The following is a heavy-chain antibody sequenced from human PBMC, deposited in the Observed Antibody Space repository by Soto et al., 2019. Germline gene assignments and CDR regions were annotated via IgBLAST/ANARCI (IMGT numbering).Heavy chain of an antibody. Sequence: EVQLLESGGGLVQPGGSLRLSCAASGFTFRSYAMSWVRQAPGRGLGWVSTFGGRDFNTYYADSVKGRFTVSRDNDNSALFLQMNGLRAEDTGVYYCAKVADAGAFDIWGQGTLVTVSS. CDR3: AKVADAGAFDI. D-gene: IGHD3-10*01. CDR1: GFTFRSYA. V-gene: IGHV3-23*01. J-gene: IGHJ3*02. CDR2: FGGRDFNT.